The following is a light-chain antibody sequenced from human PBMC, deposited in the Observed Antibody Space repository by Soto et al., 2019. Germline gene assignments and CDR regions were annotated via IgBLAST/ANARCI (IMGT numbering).Light chain of an antibody. Sequence: QSALTQPASVSGSPGQSITISCTGTSSDVGGYNYVSWYQQHPGKAPKLMIYDVSNRPSGVSNRFSGSKSGNTASLNISGLQAEDEAHYYCSSYTTRSTLVFGTGTQVTVL. J-gene: IGLJ1*01. V-gene: IGLV2-14*01. CDR1: SSDVGGYNY. CDR2: DVS. CDR3: SSYTTRSTLV.